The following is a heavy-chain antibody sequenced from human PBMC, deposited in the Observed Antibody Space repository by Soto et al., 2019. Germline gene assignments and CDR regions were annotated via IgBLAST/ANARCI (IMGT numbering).Heavy chain of an antibody. D-gene: IGHD7-27*01. CDR1: GFIFSSFG. CDR2: IWYDGSNT. Sequence: PGASLKISCAAAGFIFSSFGMHWVRQAPGKGLEWVAHIWYDGSNTYYADSVKGRFTISRDNSRNTVYLQMNGLRAEDTAVYHCVRDLLGSGGHFDYWGQGTPVTVSS. V-gene: IGHV3-33*01. CDR3: VRDLLGSGGHFDY. J-gene: IGHJ4*02.